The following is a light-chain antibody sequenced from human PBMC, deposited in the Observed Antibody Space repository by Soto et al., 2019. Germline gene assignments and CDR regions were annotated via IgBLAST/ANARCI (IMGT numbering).Light chain of an antibody. CDR1: NIGTKS. J-gene: IGLJ2*01. CDR3: QVWDNSTDHVV. CDR2: DDS. Sequence: SYVLTQPPSVSVALGQTARITCGGDNIGTKSVHWYQQRPGQAPVLVVYDDSDRPSRIPERFSGSNSGNTATLTISRVEAGDEADFYCQVWDNSTDHVVFGGGTKLTVL. V-gene: IGLV3-21*02.